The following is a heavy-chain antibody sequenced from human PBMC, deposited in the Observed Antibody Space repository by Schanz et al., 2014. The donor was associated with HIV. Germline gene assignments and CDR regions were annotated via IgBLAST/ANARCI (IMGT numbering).Heavy chain of an antibody. CDR2: IRNKAHGQTT. Sequence: EVQVLESGGRLAQPGGSLRLSCAASGFTFSDYALNWVRQAPGKGLEWIARIRNKAHGQTTEYAASVKGRFTISRDNSENSLYLQMNSLRTEDTAVYYCARGKNSFDYWGQGALITVSS. CDR3: ARGKNSFDY. V-gene: IGHV3-72*01. J-gene: IGHJ4*02. CDR1: GFTFSDYA.